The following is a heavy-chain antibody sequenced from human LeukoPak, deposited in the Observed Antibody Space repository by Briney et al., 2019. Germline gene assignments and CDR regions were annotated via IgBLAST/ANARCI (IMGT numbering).Heavy chain of an antibody. V-gene: IGHV4-39*01. J-gene: IGHJ4*02. Sequence: TPSETLSLTCTASGGSISSSSYYWGWIRQPPGKGLEWIGSIYYSGTTYYNPSLTSRVTISIDTSKNQFSLKLSSVTAADTAVYYCARRYCTGGSCYFDYWGQGTLVTVSS. CDR3: ARRYCTGGSCYFDY. CDR1: GGSISSSSYY. D-gene: IGHD2-8*02. CDR2: IYYSGTT.